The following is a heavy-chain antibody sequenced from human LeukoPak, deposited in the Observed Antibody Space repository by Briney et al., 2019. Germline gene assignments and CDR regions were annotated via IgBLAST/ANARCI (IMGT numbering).Heavy chain of an antibody. CDR3: ARGPIRLGPAAAGTPFGDY. CDR2: INADGSST. CDR1: GFTFSSYW. Sequence: GGSLRLSCAASGFTFSSYWMHWVRQAPGKGLVWVSRINADGSSTNYADSVRGRFTISRDNAKNTQYLQMNSLRAEDTAVYYCARGPIRLGPAAAGTPFGDYWGQGTLVTVSS. D-gene: IGHD6-13*01. V-gene: IGHV3-74*01. J-gene: IGHJ4*02.